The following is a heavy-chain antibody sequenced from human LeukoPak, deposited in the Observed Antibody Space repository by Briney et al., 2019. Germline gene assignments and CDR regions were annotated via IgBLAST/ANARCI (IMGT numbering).Heavy chain of an antibody. D-gene: IGHD3-22*01. CDR2: ISSSSSYI. V-gene: IGHV3-21*01. J-gene: IGHJ3*02. CDR1: GFTFSSYS. Sequence: GGSLRLSCAASGFTFSSYSMNWVRQAPGKGLERVSSISSSSSYIYYADSVKGRFTISRDNAKNSLYLQMNSLRAEDTAVYYCARDLGGYYYDSSGYYLDDAFDIWGQGTMVTVSS. CDR3: ARDLGGYYYDSSGYYLDDAFDI.